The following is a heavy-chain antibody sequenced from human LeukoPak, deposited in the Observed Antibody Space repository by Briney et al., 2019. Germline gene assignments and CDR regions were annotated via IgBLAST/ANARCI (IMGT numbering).Heavy chain of an antibody. D-gene: IGHD3-22*01. V-gene: IGHV3-23*01. CDR1: GFTFSTYA. CDR3: ARGGRHYYDSSGYYSQVPFDY. Sequence: GGSLRLSCAASGFTFSTYAMSWVRQAPGKGLEWVSALGGSAGSAYYADSVRGRFTISRDNSKNTLYLQMNSLRAEDTAVYYCARGGRHYYDSSGYYSQVPFDYWGQGTLVTVSS. CDR2: LGGSAGSA. J-gene: IGHJ4*02.